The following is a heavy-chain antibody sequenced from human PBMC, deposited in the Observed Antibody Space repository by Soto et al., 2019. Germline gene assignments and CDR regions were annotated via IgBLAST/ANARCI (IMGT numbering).Heavy chain of an antibody. J-gene: IGHJ5*02. V-gene: IGHV4-30-2*01. D-gene: IGHD3-10*01. CDR2: IYHSGST. CDR1: GGSISSGGYS. Sequence: TLSLTCAVSGGSISSGGYSWSWIRQPPGKGLEWIGYIYHSGSTYYNPSLKSRVTISVDRSKNQFSLKLSSVTAADTAVYYCARARGSGSYEFDPWGQGTLVTVSS. CDR3: ARARGSGSYEFDP.